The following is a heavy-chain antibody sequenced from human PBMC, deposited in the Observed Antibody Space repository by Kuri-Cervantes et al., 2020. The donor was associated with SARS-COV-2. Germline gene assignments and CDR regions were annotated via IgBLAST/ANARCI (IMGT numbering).Heavy chain of an antibody. CDR3: ARGLNLGLQGYYYGSGSKKIRWFDP. CDR2: INHSGST. Sequence: SETLSLTCTVSGYSISSGYYWGWIRQPPGKGLEWIGSINHSGSTNYNPSLKSRVTISIDTSKNQFSLKLSSVTAADTAVYYCARGLNLGLQGYYYGSGSKKIRWFDPWGQGTLVTVSS. J-gene: IGHJ5*02. D-gene: IGHD3-10*01. V-gene: IGHV4-38-2*02. CDR1: GYSISSGYY.